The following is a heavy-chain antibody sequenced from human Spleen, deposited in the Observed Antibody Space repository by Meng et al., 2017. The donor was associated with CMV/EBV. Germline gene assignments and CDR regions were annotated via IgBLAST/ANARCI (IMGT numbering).Heavy chain of an antibody. V-gene: IGHV3-21*01. D-gene: IGHD6-6*01. CDR1: GFIFSTYN. Sequence: GESLKISCAASGFIFSTYNMNWVRQAPGKGLEWVSSISGSSTYIYYADSVKGRFTISRDNAKNSLYLQVNSLRAEDTAVYYCARLFSSSSFDSWGQGTLVTVSS. J-gene: IGHJ4*02. CDR3: ARLFSSSSFDS. CDR2: ISGSSTYI.